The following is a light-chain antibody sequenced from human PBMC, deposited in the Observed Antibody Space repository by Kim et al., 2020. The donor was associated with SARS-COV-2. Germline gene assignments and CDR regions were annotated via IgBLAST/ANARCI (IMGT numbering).Light chain of an antibody. CDR2: GAS. CDR1: QSVGSSY. J-gene: IGKJ2*01. Sequence: ETVLTQLPGTLSLSPGERATLSCRASQSVGSSYLAWYQQKPGQAPRLLIYGASSRATGIPDRFSGSGSETDFTLTISRLEPEDFAVYYCQQYYSSPGTFGQGTKLEIK. V-gene: IGKV3-20*01. CDR3: QQYYSSPGT.